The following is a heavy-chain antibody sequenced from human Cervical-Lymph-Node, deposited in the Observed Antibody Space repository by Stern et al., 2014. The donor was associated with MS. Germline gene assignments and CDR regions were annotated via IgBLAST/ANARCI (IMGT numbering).Heavy chain of an antibody. J-gene: IGHJ6*02. V-gene: IGHV4-61*02. CDR1: GGSISSGSYY. CDR3: ARDCRLRYFDNYGMDV. D-gene: IGHD3-9*01. CDR2: IYTSGST. Sequence: QLQLQESGPGLVKPSQTLSLTCTVSGGSISSGSYYWSWIRQPAGKGLEWIGRIYTSGSTNYNPSLQSRVTISVDTSKNQFSLKLGSVTAADTAVYYCARDCRLRYFDNYGMDVWGQGTTGTVSS.